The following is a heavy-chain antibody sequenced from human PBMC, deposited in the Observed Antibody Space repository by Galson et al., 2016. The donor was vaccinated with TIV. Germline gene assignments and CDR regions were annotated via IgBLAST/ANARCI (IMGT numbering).Heavy chain of an antibody. CDR1: GFHFVGHA. Sequence: SLRLSCAASGFHFVGHAMHWVRQAPGKGLEWVAIIWYDGSNKYYADSVRGRFTISRDNSKNTLYLQMNSLRAEDTAVYSCAREGVGYCSSTSCPYYGLDVWGQGTTVTVSS. CDR2: IWYDGSNK. D-gene: IGHD2-2*01. J-gene: IGHJ6*02. V-gene: IGHV3-33*08. CDR3: AREGVGYCSSTSCPYYGLDV.